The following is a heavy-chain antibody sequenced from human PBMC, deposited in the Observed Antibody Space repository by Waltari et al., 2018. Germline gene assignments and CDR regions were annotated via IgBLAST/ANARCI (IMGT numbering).Heavy chain of an antibody. V-gene: IGHV3-7*01. J-gene: IGHJ4*02. CDR3: ARDGHTAARDY. D-gene: IGHD6-6*01. CDR2: IKQDGSEK. CDR1: GFTFSNYW. Sequence: EVQLVESGGGLVQPGGSLRLSCAASGFTFSNYWMMLVRQAPGKGLEWVAHIKQDGSEKRYVDSVEGRFTISRDNAKNSLYLEISSLRAEDTAVYYCARDGHTAARDYWGQGTLVTVSS.